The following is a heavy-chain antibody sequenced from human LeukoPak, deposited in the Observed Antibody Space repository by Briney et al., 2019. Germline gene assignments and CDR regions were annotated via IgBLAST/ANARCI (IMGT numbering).Heavy chain of an antibody. J-gene: IGHJ6*04. Sequence: ASVKVSCKASGYTLTSYAMHWVRQAPGQRLEWMGWINAGNGNTKYSQKFQGRVTITRDTSASTAYMELSSLRSEDTAVYYCARVESYYYGMDVWGKGTTVTVSS. V-gene: IGHV1-3*01. CDR3: ARVESYYYGMDV. CDR2: INAGNGNT. CDR1: GYTLTSYA. D-gene: IGHD5-24*01.